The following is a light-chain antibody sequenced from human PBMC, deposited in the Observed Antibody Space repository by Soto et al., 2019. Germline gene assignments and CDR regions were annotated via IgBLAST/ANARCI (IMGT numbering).Light chain of an antibody. CDR3: QQSYSTPIT. CDR2: DAS. CDR1: QTIYTW. Sequence: DIKMTQSPSTVSTSIGDRVTITCRASQTIYTWLAWYQQKPGRAPKLLIYDASTLESWVPSRFSGSGSGTEFTLTISSLQPDDFATYYCQQSYSTPITFGQGTRLEIK. J-gene: IGKJ5*01. V-gene: IGKV1-5*01.